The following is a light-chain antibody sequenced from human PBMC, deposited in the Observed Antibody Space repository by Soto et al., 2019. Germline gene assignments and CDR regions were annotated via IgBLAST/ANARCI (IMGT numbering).Light chain of an antibody. Sequence: GDRVTITCRASQSISSYLNWYQQKPGKAPKLLIYAASSLQSGVPSRFSGSGSGTDFTLTISSLQPEDFVTYYCQQSYSTLQTFGQGTKVEIK. V-gene: IGKV1-39*01. CDR1: QSISSY. J-gene: IGKJ1*01. CDR3: QQSYSTLQT. CDR2: AAS.